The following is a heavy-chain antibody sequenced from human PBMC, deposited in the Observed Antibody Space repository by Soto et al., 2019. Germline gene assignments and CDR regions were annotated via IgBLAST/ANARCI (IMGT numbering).Heavy chain of an antibody. J-gene: IGHJ4*02. CDR1: GGTFSSYA. D-gene: IGHD3-22*01. CDR2: IIPIFGTA. V-gene: IGHV1-69*13. CDR3: ARGSWVGAGYDDSSGYACFDY. Sequence: SVKVSCKASGGTFSSYAISWVRQAPGQGLEWMGGIIPIFGTANYAQTFQGRVPITADESTSTEYMELRILRSEDTAVYYCARGSWVGAGYDDSSGYACFDYWGQGTLVTVSS.